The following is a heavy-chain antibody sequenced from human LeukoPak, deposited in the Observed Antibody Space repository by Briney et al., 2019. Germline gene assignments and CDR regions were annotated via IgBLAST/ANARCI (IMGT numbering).Heavy chain of an antibody. CDR3: ARNPSRVGATPMDV. CDR2: IIPIFGTA. D-gene: IGHD1-26*01. J-gene: IGHJ6*03. CDR1: GGSFGNFA. Sequence: SVKVSCKAFGGSFGNFAVSWVRQAPGQGLEWMGGIIPIFGTANYAQKFQGRVTITTDESTSTAYMELSSLRSEDTAVYYCARNPSRVGATPMDVWGKGTTVTVSS. V-gene: IGHV1-69*05.